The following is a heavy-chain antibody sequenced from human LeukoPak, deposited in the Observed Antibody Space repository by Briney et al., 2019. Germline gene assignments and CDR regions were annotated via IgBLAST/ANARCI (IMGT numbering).Heavy chain of an antibody. CDR1: GFTFSSYG. V-gene: IGHV3-30*02. D-gene: IGHD2-2*01. CDR2: IRYDGSNK. J-gene: IGHJ6*03. Sequence: GGSLRLSCAASGFTFSSYGMHWVRQAPGKGLEWVAFIRYDGSNKYYADSVKGRFTISRDNSKNTLYLQMNSLRAEDTAVYYCAKNTDCSSTSCYYYYYYMDVWGKGTTVTVSS. CDR3: AKNTDCSSTSCYYYYYYMDV.